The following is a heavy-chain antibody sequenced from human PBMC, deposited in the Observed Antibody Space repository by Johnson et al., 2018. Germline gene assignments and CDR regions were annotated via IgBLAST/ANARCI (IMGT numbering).Heavy chain of an antibody. CDR2: INSDGTSA. J-gene: IGHJ3*02. CDR1: GFTFSSYW. CDR3: AYIHMTLSDAVDI. V-gene: IGHV3-74*02. Sequence: VQLVESGGGLVQPGGSLRLSCAASGFTFSSYWMHWVRQAPGKGLVWVSRINSDGTSAGYAASVKGRFTISRDSAKNALYLQMNSLRVEDTAVYYCAYIHMTLSDAVDIWGQWTLVTVSS. D-gene: IGHD3/OR15-3a*01.